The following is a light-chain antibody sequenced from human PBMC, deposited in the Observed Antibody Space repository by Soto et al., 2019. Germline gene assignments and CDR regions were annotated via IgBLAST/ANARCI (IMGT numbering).Light chain of an antibody. J-gene: IGKJ2*01. Sequence: DIQMTQSPSTLSASVGDRVTITCRASQSISSWLAWYQQKPGKAPKLLIYDASSLESGVPSRFSGSGSGTEFNITISSLQPDDFATYYCQQYNSYSLFGQGTKLEIK. CDR1: QSISSW. V-gene: IGKV1-5*01. CDR2: DAS. CDR3: QQYNSYSL.